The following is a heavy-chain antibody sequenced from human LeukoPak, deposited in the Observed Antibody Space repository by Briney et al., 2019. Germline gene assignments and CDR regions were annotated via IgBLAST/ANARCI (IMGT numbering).Heavy chain of an antibody. Sequence: ASVKVSCTASGYTFTNYYMHWVRQAPGQGLEWMGTINPSGDSTSYAQKFQGRVTMTRDTSTTTVYMELTSLGSEDTAVYYCARVAIFGTNWFDPWGQGTLVTVSS. CDR1: GYTFTNYY. CDR3: ARVAIFGTNWFDP. CDR2: INPSGDST. V-gene: IGHV1-46*01. D-gene: IGHD3-3*01. J-gene: IGHJ5*02.